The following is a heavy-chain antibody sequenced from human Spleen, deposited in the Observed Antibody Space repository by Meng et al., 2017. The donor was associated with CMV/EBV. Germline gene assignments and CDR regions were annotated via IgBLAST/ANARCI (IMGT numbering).Heavy chain of an antibody. V-gene: IGHV1-2*02. J-gene: IGHJ6*02. Sequence: ASVKVSCKASGYTFAGYYIHWVRQAPGQGLEWMGWINPNSGGTNYAQKFQGRVTMTRDTSISTAYMELSRLRSDDTAMYYCARRYCSSTSCYKNYYYYGMDVWGQGTTVTVSS. CDR3: ARRYCSSTSCYKNYYYYGMDV. CDR2: INPNSGGT. CDR1: GYTFAGYY. D-gene: IGHD2-2*02.